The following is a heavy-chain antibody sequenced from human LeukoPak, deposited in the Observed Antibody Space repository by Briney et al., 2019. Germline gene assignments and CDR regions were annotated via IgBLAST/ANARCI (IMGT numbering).Heavy chain of an antibody. CDR2: IYSSGTT. Sequence: SETLSLTCTVSGGSISDYYWSWIRQPPGNGLEWIGYIYSSGTTAYNPSLKRRVTISINTPTNQSSLKLSSVTAADTAMYYCARESRASRDFDYWGEGALVCISS. CDR3: ARESRASRDFDY. V-gene: IGHV4-59*01. D-gene: IGHD2-2*01. J-gene: IGHJ4*02. CDR1: GGSISDYY.